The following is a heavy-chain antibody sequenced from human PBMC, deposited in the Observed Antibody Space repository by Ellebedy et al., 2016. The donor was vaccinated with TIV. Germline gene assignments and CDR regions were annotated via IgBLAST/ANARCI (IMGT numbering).Heavy chain of an antibody. V-gene: IGHV4-59*08. CDR3: ARHNRITMLRGVITNWFDP. CDR1: GGSISSYY. D-gene: IGHD3-10*01. CDR2: IYYSGTT. J-gene: IGHJ5*02. Sequence: MPSETLSLTCTVSGGSISSYYWSRIRQPPGKGLEWIGYIYYSGTTNYNPSLKSRVTISVDTSKNQFSLKLSPVTAADTAVYYCARHNRITMLRGVITNWFDPWGQGTLVTVSS.